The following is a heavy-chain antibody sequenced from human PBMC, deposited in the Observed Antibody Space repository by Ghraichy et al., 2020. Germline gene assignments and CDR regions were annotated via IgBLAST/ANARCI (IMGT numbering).Heavy chain of an antibody. D-gene: IGHD3-3*01. Sequence: GGSLRLSCAASGFTFSSYGMHWVRQAPGKGLEWVAVIWYDGSNKYYADSVKGRFTISRDNSKNTLYLQMNSLRAEDTAVYYCARASDDFWSGYYLDYWGQGTLVTVSS. CDR2: IWYDGSNK. CDR1: GFTFSSYG. CDR3: ARASDDFWSGYYLDY. J-gene: IGHJ4*02. V-gene: IGHV3-33*01.